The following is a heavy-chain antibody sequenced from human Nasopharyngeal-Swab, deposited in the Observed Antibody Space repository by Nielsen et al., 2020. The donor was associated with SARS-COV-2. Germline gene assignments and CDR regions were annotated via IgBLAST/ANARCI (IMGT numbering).Heavy chain of an antibody. CDR2: IGWDGGSP. D-gene: IGHD6-13*01. J-gene: IGHJ4*02. CDR1: GFTFDDYS. V-gene: IGHV3-43*01. Sequence: GESLKISCAASGFTFDDYSMHWVRQAPGKGLEWVSLIGWDGGSPNYADSVKGRFTISRDNRKDSLYLQMHSLRTEGTALHYCAKDMGSSPTLDYWGRGTLVTVSS. CDR3: AKDMGSSPTLDY.